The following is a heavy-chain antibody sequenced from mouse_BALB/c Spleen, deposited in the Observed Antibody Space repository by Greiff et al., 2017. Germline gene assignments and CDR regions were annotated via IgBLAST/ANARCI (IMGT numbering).Heavy chain of an antibody. Sequence: EVKLLESGTVLARPGASVKMSCKASGYTFTSYWMYWVKQRPGQGLEWIGAIYPGNSDTSYNQKFKGKAKLTAVTSTSTAYMELSNLTTEDSAVYCCAGDAGFAYWGQGTLVTVSA. J-gene: IGHJ3*01. CDR3: AGDAGFAY. CDR1: GYTFTSYW. V-gene: IGHV1-5*01. D-gene: IGHD3-3*01. CDR2: IYPGNSDT.